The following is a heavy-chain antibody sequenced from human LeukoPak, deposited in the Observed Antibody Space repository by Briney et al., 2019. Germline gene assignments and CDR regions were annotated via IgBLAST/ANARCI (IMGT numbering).Heavy chain of an antibody. CDR1: GYTFTSYG. J-gene: IGHJ4*02. V-gene: IGHV5-51*01. CDR3: ARWGYCGSTSCYMRSEDY. CDR2: ISPGDSDT. D-gene: IGHD2-2*02. Sequence: KVSCKASGYTFTSYGISWVRQMPGKGLEWMGIISPGDSDTRYSPSFQGQVTISADKSISTAYLQWSSLKASDTAMYYCARWGYCGSTSCYMRSEDYWGQGTLVTVSS.